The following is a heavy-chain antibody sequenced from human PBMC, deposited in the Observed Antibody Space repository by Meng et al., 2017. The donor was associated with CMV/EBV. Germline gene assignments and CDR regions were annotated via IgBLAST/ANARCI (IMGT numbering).Heavy chain of an antibody. Sequence: SETLSLTCTVSGGSISSSSYYWGWIRQPPGKGLEWIGSIYYSGSTYYNPSLKSRVTISVDTSKNQFSLKLSSVTAADAAVYYCVRGPGYSSSHPLYWGQGTLVTVSS. J-gene: IGHJ4*02. CDR3: VRGPGYSSSHPLY. V-gene: IGHV4-39*07. D-gene: IGHD6-13*01. CDR1: GGSISSSSYY. CDR2: IYYSGST.